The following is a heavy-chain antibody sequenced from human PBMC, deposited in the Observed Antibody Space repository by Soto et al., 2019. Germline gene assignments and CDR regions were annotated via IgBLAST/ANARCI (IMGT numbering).Heavy chain of an antibody. CDR1: GGTFSSFT. D-gene: IGHD1-26*01. Sequence: ASVKVSCKASGGTFSSFTISWVRQAPGQGLEWMGGIIPIYGTANYAQKFRDRVTITADASTRTAYMELSSLRSEDTAVYYCAKDRRADWESYYYYAMDVWGQGTTVTVSS. J-gene: IGHJ6*02. CDR2: IIPIYGTA. CDR3: AKDRRADWESYYYYAMDV. V-gene: IGHV1-69*13.